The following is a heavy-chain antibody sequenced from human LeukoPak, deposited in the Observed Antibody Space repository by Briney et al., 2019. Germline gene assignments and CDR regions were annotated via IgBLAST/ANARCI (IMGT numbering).Heavy chain of an antibody. J-gene: IGHJ4*02. V-gene: IGHV3-23*01. Sequence: GGTLRLSCAASGFSFSSYVMSWVRQAPGKGLEWVSAISGSGGSTYYADSVKGRFTISRDNSKNTLYLQMSSLRAEDTAIYYCAKDRRGFTYGSDYWGQGTLVTVSS. CDR2: ISGSGGST. D-gene: IGHD5-18*01. CDR3: AKDRRGFTYGSDY. CDR1: GFSFSSYV.